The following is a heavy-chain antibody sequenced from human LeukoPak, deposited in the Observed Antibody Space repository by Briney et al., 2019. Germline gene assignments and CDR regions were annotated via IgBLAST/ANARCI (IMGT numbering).Heavy chain of an antibody. CDR1: GFTFSDYE. V-gene: IGHV3-48*03. J-gene: IGHJ4*02. CDR3: ARGPRDPTEYCSRGTCSPTYEV. D-gene: IGHD2-15*01. CDR2: ISSSGRRT. Sequence: GGSLRLSCAASGFTFSDYETNWVRQAPGKGLEWISYISSSGRRTYYADSVKGRFSISRDNAKNSLHLQMNSLRADDTAIYYCARGPRDPTEYCSRGTCSPTYEVWGQGTLVTVSS.